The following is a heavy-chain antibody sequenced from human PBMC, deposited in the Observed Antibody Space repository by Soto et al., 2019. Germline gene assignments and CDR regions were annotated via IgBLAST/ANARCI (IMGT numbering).Heavy chain of an antibody. V-gene: IGHV5-51*01. J-gene: IGHJ5*01. CDR2: IYPGDSET. Sequence: GESLKISCKGSAYSFTSHWIGWVRQMPGKGLEWMGNIYPGDSETRYSPSFQGQVTISVDKSSNTAYVHWGSLKASDTAMYYCVRLPTGIRPGWFDSWGQGTLVTVSS. CDR1: AYSFTSHW. D-gene: IGHD1-1*01. CDR3: VRLPTGIRPGWFDS.